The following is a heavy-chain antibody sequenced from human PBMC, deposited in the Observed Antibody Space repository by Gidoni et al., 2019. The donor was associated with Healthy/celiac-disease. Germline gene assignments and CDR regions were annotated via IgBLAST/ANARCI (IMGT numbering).Heavy chain of an antibody. V-gene: IGHV3-30-3*01. D-gene: IGHD4-17*01. CDR3: ARDDYGDYELPADY. J-gene: IGHJ4*02. Sequence: QVQLVESGGGVVQPGRSLRLSCAASGFTFRSYAMHWVRQAPGKGLEWVAVISYDGSNKYYADSVKGRFTISRDNSKNTLYLQMNSLRAEDTAVYYCARDDYGDYELPADYWGQGTLVTVSS. CDR1: GFTFRSYA. CDR2: ISYDGSNK.